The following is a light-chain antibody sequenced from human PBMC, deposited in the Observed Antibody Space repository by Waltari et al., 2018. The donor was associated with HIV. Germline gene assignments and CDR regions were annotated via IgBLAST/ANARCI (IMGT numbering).Light chain of an antibody. CDR3: QQYISYPFT. Sequence: DIQMTQSPSSLSASVGNRVTITCRASESVSISLPWYQQKPGKAPNLLIYRASTFEIGVPSRFSGSGSGTEFTLTISSLQPDDFATYYCQQYISYPFTFGGGTKVEIK. J-gene: IGKJ4*01. V-gene: IGKV1-5*03. CDR2: RAS. CDR1: ESVSIS.